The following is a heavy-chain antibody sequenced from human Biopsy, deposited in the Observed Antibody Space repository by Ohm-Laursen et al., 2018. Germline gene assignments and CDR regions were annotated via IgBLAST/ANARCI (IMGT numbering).Heavy chain of an antibody. CDR3: AKDLHNYGMDV. Sequence: SLRLSCSASGFKFDDYGMNWVRQVPGKGLVWVATINKDGSTLQYVDSVRGRFTISRDNAKDTLHLQMNSLRADDTAIYYCAKDLHNYGMDVWGQGTTVTVSS. CDR2: INKDGSTL. V-gene: IGHV3-74*03. CDR1: GFKFDDYG. J-gene: IGHJ6*02.